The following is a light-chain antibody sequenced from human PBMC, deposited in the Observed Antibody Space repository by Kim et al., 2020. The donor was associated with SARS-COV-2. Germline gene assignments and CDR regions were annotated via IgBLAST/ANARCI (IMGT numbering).Light chain of an antibody. V-gene: IGKV3-11*01. Sequence: TGERATLSCRASKSIRIDVDWYQQKPGKAPRLLIYDASNRATGIPDRFSGSGSGTDFNITISSLETEDFAIYYCQQRNKWTTAVTFGGGTKVDIK. CDR3: QQRNKWTTAVT. CDR1: KSIRID. CDR2: DAS. J-gene: IGKJ4*01.